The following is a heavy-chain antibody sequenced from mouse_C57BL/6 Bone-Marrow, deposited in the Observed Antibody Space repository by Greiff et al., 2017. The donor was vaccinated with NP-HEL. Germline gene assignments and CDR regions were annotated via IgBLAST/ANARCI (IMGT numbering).Heavy chain of an antibody. D-gene: IGHD2-4*01. Sequence: VQLQQSGPELVKPGASVKMSCKASGYTFTDYNMHWVKQSHGKSLEWIGYINPNNGGTSYNQKFKGKATLTVNKSSSTAYMELRSLTSEDSAVYYCARSIYYDYYYYAMDYWGQGTSVTGSS. J-gene: IGHJ4*01. CDR2: INPNNGGT. CDR3: ARSIYYDYYYYAMDY. CDR1: GYTFTDYN. V-gene: IGHV1-22*01.